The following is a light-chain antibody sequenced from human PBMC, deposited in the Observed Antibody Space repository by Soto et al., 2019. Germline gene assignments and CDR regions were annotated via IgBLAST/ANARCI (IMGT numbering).Light chain of an antibody. CDR1: QSVRSY. CDR3: QQYGSSPWT. J-gene: IGKJ1*01. Sequence: PGERATLSCRASQSVRSYLAWYQQKPGQAPRLLIYGASSRATGIPDRFSGSGSGTDFTLTISRLEPEDFAVYYCQQYGSSPWTFGQGTKVDIK. CDR2: GAS. V-gene: IGKV3-20*01.